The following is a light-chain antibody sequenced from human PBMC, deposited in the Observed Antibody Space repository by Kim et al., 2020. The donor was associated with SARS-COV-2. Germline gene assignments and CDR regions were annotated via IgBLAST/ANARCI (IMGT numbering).Light chain of an antibody. J-gene: IGKJ1*01. CDR1: QSVSSD. CDR3: QQYNNWPPWT. CDR2: GAS. Sequence: STGERAPSSCRASQSVSSDLAWYQQKPGQAPRLLIYGASTRATGIPTRFSGSGSGTEFTLTISSLQSEDFAVYYCQQYNNWPPWTFGQGTKVDIK. V-gene: IGKV3-15*01.